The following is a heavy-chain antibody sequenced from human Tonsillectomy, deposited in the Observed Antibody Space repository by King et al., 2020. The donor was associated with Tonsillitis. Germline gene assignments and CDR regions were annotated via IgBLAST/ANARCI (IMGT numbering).Heavy chain of an antibody. J-gene: IGHJ3*02. CDR1: GFTFGDYA. CDR3: TRVDSPSSTDTFDI. Sequence: VQLVESGGGLVQPGRSLRLSCTASGFTFGDYAMSWFRQAPGKGLEWVGFIRSKAFGGSTQYAASVSGRVSISRDDSKNIGYLQMNSLKTEDTAVYYCTRVDSPSSTDTFDIWGQGTMVTVSS. CDR2: IRSKAFGGST. V-gene: IGHV3-49*03. D-gene: IGHD6-6*01.